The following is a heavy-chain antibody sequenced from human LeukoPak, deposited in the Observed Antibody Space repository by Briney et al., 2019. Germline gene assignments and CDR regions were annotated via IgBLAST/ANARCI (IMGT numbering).Heavy chain of an antibody. J-gene: IGHJ4*02. CDR1: AFTFSSYG. CDR3: AKDFGSGSFFDY. V-gene: IGHV3-23*01. D-gene: IGHD6-19*01. Sequence: GGSLRLSCAASAFTFSSYGMSWVRQAPGKGLEWVSAISGDGRDIFYADAVKGRFTISRDNSKNTLYLQVNSLRAEDTAVYYCAKDFGSGSFFDYWGQGTLVTVSS. CDR2: ISGDGRDI.